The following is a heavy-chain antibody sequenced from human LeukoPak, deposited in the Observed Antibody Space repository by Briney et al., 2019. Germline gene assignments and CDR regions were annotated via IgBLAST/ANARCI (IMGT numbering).Heavy chain of an antibody. V-gene: IGHV1-8*02. Sequence: GASVKVSCKASGGTFSSYAINWVRQATGQGLEWMGWMNPNSGNTGYAQKFQGRVTMTRNTSISTAYMELSSLRSEDTAVYYCARGPTYYYGSGSYRRCWFDPWGQGTLVTVSS. D-gene: IGHD3-10*01. CDR2: MNPNSGNT. J-gene: IGHJ5*02. CDR3: ARGPTYYYGSGSYRRCWFDP. CDR1: GGTFSSYA.